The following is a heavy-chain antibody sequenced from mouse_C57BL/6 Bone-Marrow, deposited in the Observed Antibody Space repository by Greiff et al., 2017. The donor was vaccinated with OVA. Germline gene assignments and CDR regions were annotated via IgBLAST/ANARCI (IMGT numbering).Heavy chain of an antibody. Sequence: EVNLVESGGGLVQPGGSLSLSCAASGFTFTDYSMSWVRQPPGKALEWLGFIRNKANGYTTEYSASVQGRFTISRDNSHSILYLHMNALRAEDSATYYGAMSYVSLDDWGQGTTLTVSS. V-gene: IGHV7-3*01. CDR1: GFTFTDYS. J-gene: IGHJ2*01. CDR3: AMSYVSLDD. CDR2: IRNKANGYTT.